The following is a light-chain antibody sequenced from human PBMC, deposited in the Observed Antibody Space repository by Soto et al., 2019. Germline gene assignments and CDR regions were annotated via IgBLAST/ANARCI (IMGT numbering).Light chain of an antibody. CDR1: QNINNY. CDR2: AAS. Sequence: EIQMTQSPSSLSASVGHRVTITCRASQNINNYLNWYQHQPGKGPKLLIFAASNLQSRVPSRFLCSGSATDFTLTISSLQPEDFATYYCHQSYTFPETFGQGTKVEIK. V-gene: IGKV1-39*01. CDR3: HQSYTFPET. J-gene: IGKJ1*01.